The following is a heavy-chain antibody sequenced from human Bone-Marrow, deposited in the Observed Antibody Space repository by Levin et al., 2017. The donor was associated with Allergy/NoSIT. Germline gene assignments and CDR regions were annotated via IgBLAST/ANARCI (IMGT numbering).Heavy chain of an antibody. Sequence: GESLKISCAASGFTFSSYGMHWVRQAPGKGLEWVAVISYDGSNKYYADSVKGRFTISRDNSKNTLYLQMNSLRAEDTAVYYCANDYGDYGYWGQGTLVTVSS. CDR1: GFTFSSYG. CDR3: ANDYGDYGY. J-gene: IGHJ4*02. D-gene: IGHD4-17*01. V-gene: IGHV3-30*18. CDR2: ISYDGSNK.